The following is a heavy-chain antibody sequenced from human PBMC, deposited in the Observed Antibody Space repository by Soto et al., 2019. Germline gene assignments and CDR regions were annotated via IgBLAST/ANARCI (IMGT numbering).Heavy chain of an antibody. CDR2: IVVGSGNT. V-gene: IGHV1-58*01. CDR3: ARWYYYDSSGYYSVPYFDY. CDR1: GFTFTSSA. D-gene: IGHD3-22*01. Sequence: SVKVSCKASGFTFTSSAVQWVRQARGQRLEWIGWIVVGSGNTNYAQKFQERVTITRDMSTSTAYMELSSLRSEDTAVYYCARWYYYDSSGYYSVPYFDYWGQGTLVTVSS. J-gene: IGHJ4*02.